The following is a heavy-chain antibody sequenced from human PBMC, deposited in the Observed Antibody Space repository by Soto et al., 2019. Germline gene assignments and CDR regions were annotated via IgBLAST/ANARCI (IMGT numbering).Heavy chain of an antibody. CDR3: GRLVGNSWIDY. D-gene: IGHD6-13*01. CDR2: TYYRSKWYP. J-gene: IGHJ4*02. Sequence: PSQTLSLTCAISGDSVSSNRATWNWFRQSPSRGLEWLGRTYYRSKWYPDYAVSLNGRGTINPNTSQNQFSLHLTSVTPEDTAVYYCGRLVGNSWIDYWGQGTLVSVSS. V-gene: IGHV6-1*01. CDR1: GDSVSSNRAT.